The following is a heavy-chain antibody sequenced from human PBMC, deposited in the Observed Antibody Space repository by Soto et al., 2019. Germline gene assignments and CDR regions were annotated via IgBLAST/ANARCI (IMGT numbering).Heavy chain of an antibody. CDR2: ISDDGNKK. J-gene: IGHJ6*02. CDR3: EKAVSPLLTLTTVFYYFGIDV. Sequence: GGSLRLSCAASRFTFSDYGMHWVRQAPGKGLEWVAVISDDGNKKNEADSVKGRFTISRDNSKNTLYLQMNSLTAEDTAVYYWEKAVSPLLTLTTVFYYFGIDVGGQG. V-gene: IGHV3-30*18. CDR1: RFTFSDYG. D-gene: IGHD4-17*01.